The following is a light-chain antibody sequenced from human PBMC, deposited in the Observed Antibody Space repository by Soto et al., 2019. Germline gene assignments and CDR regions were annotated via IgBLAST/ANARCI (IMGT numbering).Light chain of an antibody. Sequence: DILMTQSPSTLSGSVGDRVTISCRASQGISSYLAWYQQKPGKAHQLLIYAASTLQSGVPSRFSGSGSGTDFTLTISSLQPEDFVTYYCQQLKSSPFTFGPGTKVD. CDR3: QQLKSSPFT. CDR2: AAS. V-gene: IGKV1-9*01. CDR1: QGISSY. J-gene: IGKJ3*01.